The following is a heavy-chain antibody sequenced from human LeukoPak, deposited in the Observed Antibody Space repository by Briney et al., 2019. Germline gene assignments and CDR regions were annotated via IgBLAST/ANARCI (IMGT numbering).Heavy chain of an antibody. Sequence: PSETLSLTCSVSGGSISTSNYYWVWIRQSPEKGLEWIGSILHNGNAFYSPSLQSRVTMSLDTSKSQFYLRLTSVTAADTAVYYCARVRYYDSSYFDYWGQGTLVTVSS. CDR3: ARVRYYDSSYFDY. CDR1: GGSISTSNYY. J-gene: IGHJ4*02. D-gene: IGHD3-22*01. CDR2: ILHNGNA. V-gene: IGHV4-39*07.